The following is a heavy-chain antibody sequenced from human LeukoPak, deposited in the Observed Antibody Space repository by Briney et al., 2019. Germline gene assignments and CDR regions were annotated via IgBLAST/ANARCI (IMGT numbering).Heavy chain of an antibody. CDR1: GVSISSYY. CDR2: IYYSGRP. Sequence: SESLALTCTVSGVSISSYYWNWIRQSPGKGLEWIGSIYYSGRPNYNPSLRSRVTISVDTSNNQFSLKVSSVTAADTAVYYCAGGRVDGWFDPWGQGTLVTVSS. D-gene: IGHD5-24*01. V-gene: IGHV4-59*01. J-gene: IGHJ5*02. CDR3: AGGRVDGWFDP.